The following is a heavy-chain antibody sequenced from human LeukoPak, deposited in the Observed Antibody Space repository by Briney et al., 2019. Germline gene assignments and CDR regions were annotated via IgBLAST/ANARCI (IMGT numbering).Heavy chain of an antibody. D-gene: IGHD5-18*01. CDR2: IYYGGST. V-gene: IGHV4-39*01. Sequence: SETLSLTCTVSGGSISSSGYYWVWIRQPPGKGLEWIGSIYYGGSTYYSPSLKSRVTISVDTSRNQISLKLSSVTAADTAVYYCAAAMVLNWFDPWGKGTPVTVSS. CDR1: GGSISSSGYY. J-gene: IGHJ5*02. CDR3: AAAMVLNWFDP.